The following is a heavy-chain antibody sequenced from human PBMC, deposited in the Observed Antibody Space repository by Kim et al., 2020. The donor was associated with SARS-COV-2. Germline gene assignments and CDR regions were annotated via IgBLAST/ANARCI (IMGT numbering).Heavy chain of an antibody. V-gene: IGHV1-69*13. CDR1: GGTFSSYA. J-gene: IGHJ4*02. Sequence: SVKVSCKASGGTFSSYAISWVRQAPGQGLEWMGGIIPIFGTANYAQKFQGRVTITAVESTSTAYMELSSLRSEDTAVYYCARGGGSAGYYGDYVGDYWGQGTLVTVSS. D-gene: IGHD4-17*01. CDR2: IIPIFGTA. CDR3: ARGGGSAGYYGDYVGDY.